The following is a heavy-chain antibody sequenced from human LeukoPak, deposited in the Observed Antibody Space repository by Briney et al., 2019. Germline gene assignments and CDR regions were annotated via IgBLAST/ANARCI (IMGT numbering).Heavy chain of an antibody. D-gene: IGHD3-10*01. CDR3: VRSPIGASAY. V-gene: IGHV1-2*02. CDR1: GYTFTYSY. J-gene: IGHJ4*02. Sequence: ASVKVSCKPSGYTFTYSYIHWVRQAPGVGLQWMGWISPNNGDTKYAEDFQDRVTMTRDTSINTAYMELTGLTPDDTAVYYCVRSPIGASAYWGRGTLVTVSS. CDR2: ISPNNGDT.